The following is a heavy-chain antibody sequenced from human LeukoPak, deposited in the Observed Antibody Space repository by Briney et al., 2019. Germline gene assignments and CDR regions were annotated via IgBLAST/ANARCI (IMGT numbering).Heavy chain of an antibody. V-gene: IGHV3-74*01. CDR3: ALLAAADSES. D-gene: IGHD6-13*01. CDR1: GFTFSSYW. Sequence: GGSLRLSCAGSGFTFSSYWMHWVRQAPGKGLVWVSRINSDGSDTIYADSAKGRFTISRDNAKNTLYLQMNSLRAEDTAVYYCALLAAADSESWGQGTLVTASS. CDR2: INSDGSDT. J-gene: IGHJ5*02.